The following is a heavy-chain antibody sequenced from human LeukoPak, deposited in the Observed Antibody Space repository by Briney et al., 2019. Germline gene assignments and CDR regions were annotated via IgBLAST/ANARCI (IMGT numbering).Heavy chain of an antibody. D-gene: IGHD3-22*01. Sequence: GGSLRLSCAASEFTFTSYELNWVRQAPGKGLEWVSYISSSGNTISYADSVKGRFTISRDNSKNTLYLQMNSLRAEDTAVYYCATSRVISDNYFDYWGQGTLVTVSS. CDR3: ATSRVISDNYFDY. J-gene: IGHJ4*02. CDR1: EFTFTSYE. V-gene: IGHV3-48*03. CDR2: ISSSGNTI.